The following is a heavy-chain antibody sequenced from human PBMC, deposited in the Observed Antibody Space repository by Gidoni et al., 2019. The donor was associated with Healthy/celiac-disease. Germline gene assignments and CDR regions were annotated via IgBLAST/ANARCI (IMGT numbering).Heavy chain of an antibody. J-gene: IGHJ4*02. CDR2: ISSSGSTI. Sequence: FTFSSYEMNWVRQAPGKGLEWVSYISSSGSTIYYADSVKGRFTISRDNAKNSLYLQMNSLRAEDTAVYYCARSDYYDSSGYTYDYWGQGTLVTVSS. CDR1: FTFSSYE. V-gene: IGHV3-48*03. D-gene: IGHD3-22*01. CDR3: ARSDYYDSSGYTYDY.